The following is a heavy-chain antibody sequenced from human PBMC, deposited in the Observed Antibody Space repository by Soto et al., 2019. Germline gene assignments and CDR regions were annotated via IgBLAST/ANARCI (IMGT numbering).Heavy chain of an antibody. Sequence: SETLSLTCAVSGGSISNDGLWTWVRQPPGKGLELIGEVYHTGSAAYSTSLKIRFTISVDKSKNHFSLNLNSVTAADTAVYYCAGGGHSRGQFFPDYWGQGILVTVSS. J-gene: IGHJ4*02. CDR3: AGGGHSRGQFFPDY. D-gene: IGHD3-16*01. CDR2: VYHTGSA. CDR1: GGSISNDGL. V-gene: IGHV4-4*02.